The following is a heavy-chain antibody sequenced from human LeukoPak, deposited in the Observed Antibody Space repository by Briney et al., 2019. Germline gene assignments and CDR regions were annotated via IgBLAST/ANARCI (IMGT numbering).Heavy chain of an antibody. D-gene: IGHD1-26*01. CDR1: GFTFSSYS. CDR2: ISSSSSYI. CDR3: AREEMPGKFDY. J-gene: IGHJ4*02. Sequence: GGSLRLSCAASGFTFSSYSMNWVRQAPGKGLEWVSSISSSSSYIYYADSVKGRFTISRDNAKNSLYLQMNSLRAEDTAMYFCAREEMPGKFDYWGQGILVTVSS. V-gene: IGHV3-21*04.